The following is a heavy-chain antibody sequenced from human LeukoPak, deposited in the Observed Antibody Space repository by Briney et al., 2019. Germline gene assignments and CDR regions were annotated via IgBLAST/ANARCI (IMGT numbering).Heavy chain of an antibody. CDR1: GGSISSGGYY. J-gene: IGHJ4*02. Sequence: PSETLSLTCTVSGGSISSGGYYWSWIRQPPGKGLEWIGYIYHSGSTYYNPSLKSRVTISVDRSKNQFSLKLSSVTAADTAVYYCAAGPARLNDYWGQGTLVTVSS. CDR3: AAGPARLNDY. V-gene: IGHV4-30-2*01. D-gene: IGHD6-25*01. CDR2: IYHSGST.